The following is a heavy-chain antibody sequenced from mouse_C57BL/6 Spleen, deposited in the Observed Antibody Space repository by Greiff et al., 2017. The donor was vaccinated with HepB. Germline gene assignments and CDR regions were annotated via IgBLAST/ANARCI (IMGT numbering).Heavy chain of an antibody. Sequence: EVQLQQSGPELVKPGASVKISCKASGYTFTDYYMNWVKQSHGKSLEWIGDINPNNGGTSYNQKFKGKATLTVDKSSSPAYMELRSLPSEASAVYFCASDYYGSEAYWGQGALVTVSA. J-gene: IGHJ3*01. D-gene: IGHD1-1*01. CDR1: GYTFTDYY. CDR2: INPNNGGT. CDR3: ASDYYGSEAY. V-gene: IGHV1-26*01.